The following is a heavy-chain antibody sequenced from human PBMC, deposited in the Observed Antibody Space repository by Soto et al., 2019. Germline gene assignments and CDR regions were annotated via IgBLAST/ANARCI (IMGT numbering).Heavy chain of an antibody. D-gene: IGHD3-16*01. CDR3: ARWGTTGGLDV. CDR1: GFTFRSYV. CDR2: TSYDGSDK. Sequence: QVQLVESGGGVVQPGTSLRVSCVGSGFTFRSYVIHWVRQAPGKGLEWVALTSYDGSDKYYGDSVRGRFTISRDNSRNTVDLKMDSLRLEDTDLYYCARWGTTGGLDVWGQGTLVSVSS. V-gene: IGHV3-30*19. J-gene: IGHJ1*01.